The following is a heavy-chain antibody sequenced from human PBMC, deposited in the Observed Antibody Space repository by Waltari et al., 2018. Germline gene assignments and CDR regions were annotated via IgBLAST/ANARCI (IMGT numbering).Heavy chain of an antibody. CDR1: GYSFTSYW. V-gene: IGHV5-51*01. D-gene: IGHD2-15*01. CDR3: ATGGISLTWDIYYFDY. J-gene: IGHJ4*02. Sequence: EVQLVQSGAEVKKPGESLKISCKGSGYSFTSYWIGWVRQMPGKGLKWMGIIYPGDSDTRDSPPFQGKVTISADKSISTAYLQWSSLKASDTAMYYCATGGISLTWDIYYFDYWGQGTLVTVSS. CDR2: IYPGDSDT.